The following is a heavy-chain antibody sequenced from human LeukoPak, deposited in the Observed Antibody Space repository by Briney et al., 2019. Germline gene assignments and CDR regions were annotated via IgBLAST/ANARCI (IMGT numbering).Heavy chain of an antibody. J-gene: IGHJ4*02. CDR1: GFTFSDAG. CDR2: IKRKTDGVTT. CDR3: ATDYDYSGRYY. D-gene: IGHD1-26*01. Sequence: PGGSLRLSCAASGFTFSDAGMSWVRQAPGKGLEWVGRIKRKTDGVTTDYPAPVKGRFTISRDDSENTLYLQMNSLETEDTAVYYCATDYDYSGRYYWGQGTLVTVSS. V-gene: IGHV3-15*01.